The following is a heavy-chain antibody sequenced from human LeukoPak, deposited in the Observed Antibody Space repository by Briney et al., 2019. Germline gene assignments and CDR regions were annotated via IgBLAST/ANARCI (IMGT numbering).Heavy chain of an antibody. D-gene: IGHD6-19*01. J-gene: IGHJ4*02. Sequence: GGSLRLSCAASGFAFDTHAMSWVRQAPGKGLEWVSAISGSGDRTHYADSVKGRFTISRDNSKNTLYLQLHSLRAEDTPIYYCAKDRQKWQWLVMYYFDSWGQGTLVTVSS. CDR1: GFAFDTHA. V-gene: IGHV3-23*01. CDR3: AKDRQKWQWLVMYYFDS. CDR2: ISGSGDRT.